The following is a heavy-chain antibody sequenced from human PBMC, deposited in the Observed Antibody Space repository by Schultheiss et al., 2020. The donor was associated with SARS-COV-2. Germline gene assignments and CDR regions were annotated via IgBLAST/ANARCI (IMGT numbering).Heavy chain of an antibody. D-gene: IGHD6-13*01. V-gene: IGHV3-23*01. Sequence: GGSLRLSCAASGFTFSSYAMSWVRQAPGKGLEWVSAISGSGGNTYYADSVKGRFTISRDNSKNTLYLQMNSLRAEDTAVYYCASAGYSSSWYSPDYYYYYMDVWSKGTTVTVSS. CDR3: ASAGYSSSWYSPDYYYYYMDV. CDR2: ISGSGGNT. CDR1: GFTFSSYA. J-gene: IGHJ6*03.